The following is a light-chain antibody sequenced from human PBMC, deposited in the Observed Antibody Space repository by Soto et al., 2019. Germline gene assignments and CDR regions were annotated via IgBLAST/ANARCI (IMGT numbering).Light chain of an antibody. J-gene: IGKJ5*01. CDR1: QSVSSY. V-gene: IGKV3-20*01. CDR2: GAS. Sequence: EIVLTQSPNTLSLSPGERAPLSCRASQSVSSYLAWHQQKPGQTPRLLIYGASNRATGIPDRFSGSGSGTDFTLTISRLEPEDFAVYYCQQHGMSPITFGQRRRLEIK. CDR3: QQHGMSPIT.